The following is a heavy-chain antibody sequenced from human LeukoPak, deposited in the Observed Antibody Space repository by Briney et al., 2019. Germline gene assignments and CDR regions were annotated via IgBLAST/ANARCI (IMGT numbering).Heavy chain of an antibody. CDR3: ARPRGTMVRGVILFDWFDP. CDR1: GYTFTGYY. D-gene: IGHD3-10*01. CDR2: INPNSGGT. J-gene: IGHJ5*02. V-gene: IGHV1-2*02. Sequence: GASVKVSCKASGYTFTGYYMHWVRQAPGQGLEWMGWINPNSGGTNYAQKFQGRVTMTRDTSISTAYMELSRLRSDDTAVYHCARPRGTMVRGVILFDWFDPWGQGTLVTVSS.